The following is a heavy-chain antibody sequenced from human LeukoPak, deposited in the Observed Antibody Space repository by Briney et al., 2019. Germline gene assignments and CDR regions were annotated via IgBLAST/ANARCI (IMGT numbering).Heavy chain of an antibody. J-gene: IGHJ4*02. CDR2: ISSSSSTI. Sequence: GGSLRLSCAASGFTFSSYSMNWVRQAPGKGLEWVSYISSSSSTIYYADSVKGRFTISRDNAKNSLYLQMNSLRAEDTAVYYCARTSFDSSGYSPSFDYWGQGTLVTVSS. CDR1: GFTFSSYS. V-gene: IGHV3-48*01. CDR3: ARTSFDSSGYSPSFDY. D-gene: IGHD3-22*01.